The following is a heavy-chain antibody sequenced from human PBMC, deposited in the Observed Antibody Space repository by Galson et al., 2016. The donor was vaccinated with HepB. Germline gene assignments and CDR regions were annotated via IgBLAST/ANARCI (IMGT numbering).Heavy chain of an antibody. CDR2: LDYSGNT. D-gene: IGHD3-3*01. J-gene: IGHJ5*02. Sequence: LSLTCTVSGGSISSSDYYWGWIRQPPGKGLEWIGSLDYSGNTYYNPSLHSRVTISIDTSKNHFYLKLSSVNAAAMAVYYCARLTRARQYDFWSGAGRWFDHWGQGTRVT. CDR3: ARLTRARQYDFWSGAGRWFDH. V-gene: IGHV4-39*02. CDR1: GGSISSSDYY.